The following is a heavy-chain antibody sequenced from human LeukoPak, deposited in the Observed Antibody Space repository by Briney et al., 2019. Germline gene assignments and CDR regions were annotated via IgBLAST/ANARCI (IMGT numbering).Heavy chain of an antibody. CDR2: ISGSGDST. V-gene: IGHV3-23*01. CDR3: AKDRRRTTVTMYDY. CDR1: GFTFSSYV. J-gene: IGHJ4*02. Sequence: GGSLRLTCAASGFTFSSYVMSWVRQAPGKGLEWVSAISGSGDSTYYADSVKGRFTISRDNSKNTLYLQMNSLRAEDTAVYFCAKDRRRTTVTMYDYWGQGTLVTVSS. D-gene: IGHD4-17*01.